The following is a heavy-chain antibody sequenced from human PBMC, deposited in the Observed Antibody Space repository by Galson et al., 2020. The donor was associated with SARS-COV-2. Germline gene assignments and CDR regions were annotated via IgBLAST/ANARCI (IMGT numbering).Heavy chain of an antibody. Sequence: SETLSLTCTVSGYSISSGYFWGWIRQPQGSGLQWIGSIYRSGTTYYNPSLTSRVTISIDTSQNQFSLKLSSVTAADTAVYYCARVGVGAGTFSFDPWGQGTLVTVSS. D-gene: IGHD6-19*01. V-gene: IGHV4-38-2*02. CDR3: ARVGVGAGTFSFDP. J-gene: IGHJ5*02. CDR1: GYSISSGYF. CDR2: IYRSGTT.